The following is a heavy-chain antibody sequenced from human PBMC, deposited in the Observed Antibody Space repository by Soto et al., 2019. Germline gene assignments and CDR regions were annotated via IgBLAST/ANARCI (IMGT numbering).Heavy chain of an antibody. Sequence: QVQLVESGGGVVQPGRSLRLSCAASGFTFSSYGMHWVRQAPGKGLEWVAVIWYDGSNKYYADSVKGRFTISRDNSKNXLXLXXNSLRAEDTAVYYCARDRGRSSSWYLARQYNWFDTWGQGTLVTVSS. V-gene: IGHV3-33*01. J-gene: IGHJ5*02. D-gene: IGHD6-13*01. CDR2: IWYDGSNK. CDR3: ARDRGRSSSWYLARQYNWFDT. CDR1: GFTFSSYG.